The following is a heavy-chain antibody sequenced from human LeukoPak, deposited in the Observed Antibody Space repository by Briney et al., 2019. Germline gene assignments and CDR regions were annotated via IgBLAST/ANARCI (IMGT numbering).Heavy chain of an antibody. D-gene: IGHD1-26*01. CDR2: ISSSGSTI. V-gene: IGHV3-11*01. Sequence: GGSLRLSCAASGFTFSDYYMSWIRQAPGKGLEWVSYISSSGSTIYYADSVKGRFTISRDNAKNSLYLQMNSLRAEDTAVYYCAKDQAWEPLDAFDIWGQGTMVTVSS. CDR3: AKDQAWEPLDAFDI. J-gene: IGHJ3*02. CDR1: GFTFSDYY.